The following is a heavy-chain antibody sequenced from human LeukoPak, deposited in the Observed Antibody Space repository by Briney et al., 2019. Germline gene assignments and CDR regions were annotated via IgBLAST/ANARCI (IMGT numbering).Heavy chain of an antibody. D-gene: IGHD3-22*01. CDR1: GFTFSSYA. Sequence: TGGSLRLSCAASGFTFSSYAMHWVRQAPGKGLEWVAVISYDGSNKYYADSVKGRFTISRDNAKNSLYLQMNSLRAEDTAVYYCARWYYYDSSGYLGYWGQGTLVTVSS. CDR2: ISYDGSNK. CDR3: ARWYYYDSSGYLGY. V-gene: IGHV3-30*04. J-gene: IGHJ4*02.